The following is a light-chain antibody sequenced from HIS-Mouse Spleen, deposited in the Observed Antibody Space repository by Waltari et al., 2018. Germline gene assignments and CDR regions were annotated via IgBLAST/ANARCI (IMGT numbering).Light chain of an antibody. CDR2: GKN. J-gene: IGLJ3*02. CDR1: SLRSYY. CDR3: NSTDSSGNHWV. Sequence: SSELTQDPAVSVALGQTVRITCQGDSLRSYYASWYQQKPGQAPVLVIYGKNNRPSGIPDRFSGSSSGNTASLTITGAQAEDEADYYCNSTDSSGNHWVFGGGTKLTVL. V-gene: IGLV3-19*01.